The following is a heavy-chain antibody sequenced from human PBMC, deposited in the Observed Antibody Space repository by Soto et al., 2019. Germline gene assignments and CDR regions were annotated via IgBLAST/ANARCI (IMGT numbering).Heavy chain of an antibody. J-gene: IGHJ6*02. Sequence: ASVKVSCKASGYTFTSYGISWVRQAPGQGLEWMGWISAYNGNTNYAQKLQGRVTMTRDTSISTAYMELSRLRSDDTAVYYCARHIVGLGYDFWSGSIPHYGMDVWGQGTTVTVSS. V-gene: IGHV1-18*04. CDR1: GYTFTSYG. CDR2: ISAYNGNT. D-gene: IGHD3-3*01. CDR3: ARHIVGLGYDFWSGSIPHYGMDV.